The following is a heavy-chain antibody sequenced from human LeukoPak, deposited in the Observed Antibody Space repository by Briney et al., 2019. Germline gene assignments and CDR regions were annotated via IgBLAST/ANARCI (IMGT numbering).Heavy chain of an antibody. Sequence: GGSLRLSCATSAFTFRSDWLTWGRQAPGKGLEWVANLNHDGCNTHYVCTVKGRFTNSRDKTENSLFLELNSLRAEDTAMYYCARDTSRSSRRIYFDDFDMWGQGKMVTVSS. V-gene: IGHV3-7*01. D-gene: IGHD2-15*01. CDR3: ARDTSRSSRRIYFDDFDM. CDR2: LNHDGCNT. CDR1: AFTFRSDW. J-gene: IGHJ3*02.